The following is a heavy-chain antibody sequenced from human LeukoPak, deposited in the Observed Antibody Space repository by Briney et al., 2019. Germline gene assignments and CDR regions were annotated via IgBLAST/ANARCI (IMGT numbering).Heavy chain of an antibody. CDR2: IYPGDSDT. CDR3: ARRTYYYDSSRKGGFDY. V-gene: IGHV5-51*01. CDR1: GYSFTSYW. J-gene: IGHJ4*02. Sequence: GESLKISCKGSGYSFTSYWIGWVRQVPGKGLEWMGIIYPGDSDTRYSPSFQGQVTISADKSISTAYLQWSSLKASDTAMYYCARRTYYYDSSRKGGFDYWGQGTLVTVSS. D-gene: IGHD3-22*01.